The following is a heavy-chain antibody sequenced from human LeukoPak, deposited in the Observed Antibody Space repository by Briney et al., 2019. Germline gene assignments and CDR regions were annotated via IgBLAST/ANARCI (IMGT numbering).Heavy chain of an antibody. CDR1: GFTFSSYE. J-gene: IGHJ4*02. CDR3: ARGPHPYSRGWYHFDC. V-gene: IGHV3-48*03. Sequence: PGGSLRLSCAASGFTFSSYEMNWVRQAPGKGLEWVSYISSSGSTIYYADSVKGRFTISRDNARNSLYLQMISLRGEDTAVYYCARGPHPYSRGWYHFDCWGQATLVTVSS. D-gene: IGHD6-19*01. CDR2: ISSSGSTI.